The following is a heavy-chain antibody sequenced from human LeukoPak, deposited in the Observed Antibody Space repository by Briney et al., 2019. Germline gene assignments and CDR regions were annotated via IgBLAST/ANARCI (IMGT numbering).Heavy chain of an antibody. D-gene: IGHD1-26*01. J-gene: IGHJ3*02. V-gene: IGHV4-59*12. CDR3: ARGSVGATIAFDI. Sequence: PSETLSLTCTVSGGSISSYYWSWIRQPPGKGLEWIGSIYYSGSTYYNPSLKSRVTISVDTSKNQFSLKLSSVTAADTAVYYCARGSVGATIAFDIWGQGTIVTVSS. CDR2: IYYSGST. CDR1: GGSISSYY.